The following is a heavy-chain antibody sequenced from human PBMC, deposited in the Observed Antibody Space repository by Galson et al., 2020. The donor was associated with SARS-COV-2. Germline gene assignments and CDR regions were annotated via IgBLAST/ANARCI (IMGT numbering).Heavy chain of an antibody. CDR1: GFPFTDYW. J-gene: IGHJ4*02. V-gene: IGHV5-51*01. CDR2: IFPADSES. CDR3: ARRHRRETSHMISGPAEHFDL. D-gene: IGHD3-22*01. Sequence: GESLKISCKGSGFPFTDYWIAWVRQMPGKGLEWLGIIFPADSESKYSPSLEGQVTMSADKSIDTAYLQWTSLRASDTAMYYCARRHRRETSHMISGPAEHFDLWGQGTLITVSP.